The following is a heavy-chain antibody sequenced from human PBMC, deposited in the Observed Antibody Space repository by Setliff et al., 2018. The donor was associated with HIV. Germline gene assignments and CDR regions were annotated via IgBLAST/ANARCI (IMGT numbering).Heavy chain of an antibody. CDR3: ARAGGTGDFDF. D-gene: IGHD1-7*01. CDR1: GASLSGYY. CDR2: IHHSGST. J-gene: IGHJ4*01. V-gene: IGHV4-34*01. Sequence: LSLTCAVYGASLSGYYWSWIRQPPGKGLEWIGEIHHSGSTYYNPSLRGRVTISLQTSKNQFSLKLTSVTAADTAVYYCARAGGTGDFDFWGHGALVTVSS.